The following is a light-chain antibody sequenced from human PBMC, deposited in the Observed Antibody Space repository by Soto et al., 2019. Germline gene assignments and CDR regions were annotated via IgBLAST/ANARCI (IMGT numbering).Light chain of an antibody. J-gene: IGKJ1*01. CDR1: QSVINRY. Sequence: VLTQSQGTRYLSSGERATLSCRASQSVINRYLAWYQQKPGQAPRLILYGAYNRATGIPDRFSGSVSGTDGTITISRLENEDGSVYYCQQSGTATWTFCQGTKVDIK. V-gene: IGKV3-20*01. CDR2: GAY. CDR3: QQSGTATWT.